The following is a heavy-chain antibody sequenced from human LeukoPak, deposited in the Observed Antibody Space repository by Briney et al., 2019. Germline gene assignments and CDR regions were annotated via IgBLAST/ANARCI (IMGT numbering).Heavy chain of an antibody. D-gene: IGHD1-7*01. CDR2: ISKDGSDK. V-gene: IGHV3-30*19. J-gene: IGHJ4*02. CDR3: ARDYWWNYDY. CDR1: GFTFTSYD. Sequence: GGSLRLSCAASGFTFTSYDMHWVRQAPGKGLEWVAVISKDGSDKYYPGSVRGRFTISRDNSKNTIYLQMDSLRAEDTAIYYCARDYWWNYDYWGQGTLVTVSS.